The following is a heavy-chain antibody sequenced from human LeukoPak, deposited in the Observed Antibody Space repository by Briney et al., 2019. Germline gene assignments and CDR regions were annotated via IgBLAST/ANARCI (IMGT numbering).Heavy chain of an antibody. CDR2: ISSSSSYI. Sequence: GGSLRLSCAASGFTFSSYSMNWVRQAPGKGLEWVSSISSSSSYIYYADSVKGRFTISRDNAKNSLYPQMNSLRAEDTAVYYCARACIVGATTCFGYWGQGTLVTVSS. CDR3: ARACIVGATTCFGY. J-gene: IGHJ4*02. D-gene: IGHD1-26*01. CDR1: GFTFSSYS. V-gene: IGHV3-21*01.